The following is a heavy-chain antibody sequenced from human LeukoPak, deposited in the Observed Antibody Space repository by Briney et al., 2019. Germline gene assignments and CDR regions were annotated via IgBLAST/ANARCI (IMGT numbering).Heavy chain of an antibody. CDR3: ARDPNGDYIGAFDM. Sequence: GGSLRLSCTASGFTFSAYAMMWVRQAPGKGPEWVSAIRGSGSGGGTLYADSVKGRFTISRDNSKHTLFLQMNSLRAEDTAVYYCARDPNGDYIGAFDMWGPGTMVTVSS. V-gene: IGHV3-23*01. CDR2: IRGSGSGGGT. CDR1: GFTFSAYA. D-gene: IGHD4-17*01. J-gene: IGHJ3*02.